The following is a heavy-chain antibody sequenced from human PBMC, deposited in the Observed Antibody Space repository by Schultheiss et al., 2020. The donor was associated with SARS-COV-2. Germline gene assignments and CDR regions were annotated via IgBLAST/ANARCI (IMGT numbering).Heavy chain of an antibody. D-gene: IGHD6-19*01. CDR1: GGSFSGYY. J-gene: IGHJ4*02. CDR2: IYYSGST. V-gene: IGHV4-31*11. CDR3: ARGGLLFEQWPFDY. Sequence: SETLSLTCAVYGGSFSGYYWGWIRQHPGKGLGWIGYIYYSGSTYYNPSLKSRVTISVDTSKNQFSLKLSSVTAADTAVYYCARGGLLFEQWPFDYWGQGTLVTVSS.